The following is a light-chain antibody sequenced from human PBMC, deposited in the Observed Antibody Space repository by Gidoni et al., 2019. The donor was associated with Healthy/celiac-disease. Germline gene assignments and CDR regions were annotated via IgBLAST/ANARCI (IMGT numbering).Light chain of an antibody. CDR1: QSISSW. Sequence: DLQMTQSPSTLSASVGDRVTITCRASQSISSWLAWYLQKPGKAPKLLIYKASSLESGVPSRFSGSGSGTEFTLTISSLQPDDFATYYCQQSLTFGGETKVEIK. J-gene: IGKJ4*01. V-gene: IGKV1-5*03. CDR3: QQSLT. CDR2: KAS.